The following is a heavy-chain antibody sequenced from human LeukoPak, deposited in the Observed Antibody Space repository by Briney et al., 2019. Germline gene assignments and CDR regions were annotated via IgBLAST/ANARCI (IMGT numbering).Heavy chain of an antibody. J-gene: IGHJ3*02. CDR2: ISWNSGSI. V-gene: IGHV3-9*01. D-gene: IGHD3-22*01. Sequence: AGGSLRLSCAASGFTFDDYAMHWVRQAPGKGLEWVSGISWNSGSIGYADSVKGRFTISRDNAKNTLYLQMNSLRAEDTAVYYCARVQYYYDSSGYYDPDAIDIWGQGTMVTVSP. CDR3: ARVQYYYDSSGYYDPDAIDI. CDR1: GFTFDDYA.